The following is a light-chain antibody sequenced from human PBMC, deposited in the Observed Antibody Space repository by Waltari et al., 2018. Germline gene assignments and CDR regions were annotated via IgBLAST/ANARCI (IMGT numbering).Light chain of an antibody. CDR2: DVR. CDR1: SSDAGGYNY. J-gene: IGLJ2*01. Sequence: QSALTQPASVSGSPGQSIPISGPGTSSDAGGYNYFSWYQHHPGKVPKLIIFDVRKRPSGVSNRFSGSKSGNTASLTVSGLQTEDEADYYCSSFTTSSTVVFGGGTKLTVL. CDR3: SSFTTSSTVV. V-gene: IGLV2-14*03.